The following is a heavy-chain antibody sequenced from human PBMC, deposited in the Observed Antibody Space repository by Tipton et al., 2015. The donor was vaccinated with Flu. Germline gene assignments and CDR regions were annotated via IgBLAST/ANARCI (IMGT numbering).Heavy chain of an antibody. D-gene: IGHD2-2*01. CDR3: ARLGSDCSSASCYDGMDV. CDR1: GYIFTSYW. CDR2: IYPGDSDT. J-gene: IGHJ6*02. V-gene: IGHV5-51*01. Sequence: VQLVQSGAEVKKPGESLRISCEGSGYIFTSYWIGWVRQMPGKGLEWMGIIYPGDSDTRDSPSFQGQVTISADKSISTAYLQWSSLKASDTATYYCARLGSDCSSASCYDGMDVWGQGTAVTVSS.